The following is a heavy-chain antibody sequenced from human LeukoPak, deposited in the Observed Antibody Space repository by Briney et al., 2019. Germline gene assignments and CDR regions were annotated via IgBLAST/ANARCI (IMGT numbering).Heavy chain of an antibody. CDR1: GGTFSSYA. CDR2: IIPIFGTA. J-gene: IGHJ4*02. Sequence: SVKVSCKASGGTFSSYAISWVRQAPGQGLEWMGGIIPIFGTANYAQKFQGRVTITADKSTSTAYMELSSLRSEDTALYYCARTYYGTVGLYYWGQGTLVTVSS. V-gene: IGHV1-69*06. D-gene: IGHD3-16*01. CDR3: ARTYYGTVGLYY.